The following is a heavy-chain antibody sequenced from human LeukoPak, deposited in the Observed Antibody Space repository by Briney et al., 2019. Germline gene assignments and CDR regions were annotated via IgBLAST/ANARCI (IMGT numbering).Heavy chain of an antibody. CDR1: GDSINNYY. D-gene: IGHD6-6*01. Sequence: SETLSLTCTVSGDSINNYYWSWIRQPPGQGLEWIGYMYYNGSPNYNPSLKSRVTISVDRSKKQFSLKLTSVTAADTAVYYCAGQTIAARHRGYYFDYWGQGTLVTVSS. J-gene: IGHJ4*02. CDR3: AGQTIAARHRGYYFDY. V-gene: IGHV4-59*03. CDR2: MYYNGSP.